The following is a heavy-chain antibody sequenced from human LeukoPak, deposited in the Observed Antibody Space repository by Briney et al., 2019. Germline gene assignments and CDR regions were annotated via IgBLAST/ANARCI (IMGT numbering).Heavy chain of an antibody. CDR2: IYYSGST. D-gene: IGHD3-10*01. J-gene: IGHJ4*02. Sequence: PSQTLSLTCTVSGGSISSGGYYWSWIRQHPGQGLEWIGYIYYSGSTYYNPSLKSRVTISVDTSKNQFSLKLSSVTAADTAVYYCARGVLLWFGELLPFDYWGQGTLVTVSS. CDR1: GGSISSGGYY. V-gene: IGHV4-31*03. CDR3: ARGVLLWFGELLPFDY.